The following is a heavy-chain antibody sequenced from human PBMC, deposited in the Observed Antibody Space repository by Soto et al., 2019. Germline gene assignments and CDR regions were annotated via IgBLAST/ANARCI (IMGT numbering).Heavy chain of an antibody. Sequence: QITLKESGPTVVKPTQTLTLTCTFSGFSLSTTVVGVGWIRQSPGKALEYLALIYWDDDRRYSPSLKSRLTITKDTSRNQVVLTMSNMDPVDTATYYCAHRQGGYNWNDGDFDYWGQGTLVTVSS. V-gene: IGHV2-5*02. CDR3: AHRQGGYNWNDGDFDY. D-gene: IGHD1-1*01. CDR1: GFSLSTTVVG. CDR2: IYWDDDR. J-gene: IGHJ4*02.